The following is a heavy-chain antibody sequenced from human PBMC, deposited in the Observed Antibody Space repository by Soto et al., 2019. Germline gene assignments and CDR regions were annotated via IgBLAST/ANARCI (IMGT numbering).Heavy chain of an antibody. J-gene: IGHJ5*02. D-gene: IGHD3-10*01. V-gene: IGHV4-31*03. CDR3: ARTPSYYGSGPLNWFDP. CDR2: IYYSGST. Sequence: SETLSLTCTVSGGSISSGGYYWSWIRQHPGKGLEWIGYIYYSGSTYYNPSLKSRVTISVDTSKNQFSLKLSSVTAADTAVYYCARTPSYYGSGPLNWFDPWGQGTLVTVSS. CDR1: GGSISSGGYY.